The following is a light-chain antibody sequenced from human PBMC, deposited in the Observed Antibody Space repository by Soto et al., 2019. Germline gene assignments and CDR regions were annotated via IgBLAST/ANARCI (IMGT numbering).Light chain of an antibody. V-gene: IGLV2-14*01. J-gene: IGLJ1*01. CDR3: CSWSSIATYV. Sequence: QSALIQPASVSGSPEQSITISCTGASSDVGYSSSVSWYQQHPGKAPKLVIFDVSNRPSGVSNRFSGSKSGNTASLTISGLQADDEADYYCCSWSSIATYVFGPVTKVTVL. CDR1: SSDVGYSSS. CDR2: DVS.